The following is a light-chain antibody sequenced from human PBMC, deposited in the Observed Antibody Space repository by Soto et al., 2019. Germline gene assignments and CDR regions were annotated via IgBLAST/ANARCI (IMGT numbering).Light chain of an antibody. V-gene: IGLV1-44*01. CDR1: SSNIGSNT. CDR2: SNN. CDR3: AAWDDSLKEV. J-gene: IGLJ2*01. Sequence: QSVLTQTPSASGTPGQRVTISCSGSSSNIGSNTVNWYQQLPGTAPKLLIYSNNQRPSGVPDRFSGSKSGTSASLAISGLQSEDEADYYCAAWDDSLKEVFGGGTKLTVL.